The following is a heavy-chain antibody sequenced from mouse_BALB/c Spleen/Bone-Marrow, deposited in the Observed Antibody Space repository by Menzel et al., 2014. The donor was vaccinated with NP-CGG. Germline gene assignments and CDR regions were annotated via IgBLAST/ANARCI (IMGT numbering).Heavy chain of an antibody. J-gene: IGHJ4*01. D-gene: IGHD2-14*01. CDR1: GYTFTNYW. Sequence: VQLQQSGAELVRPGASVKVSCKASGYTFTNYWINWVRQRPGQCLEWIGNIYPSDSYSNYNQKFKDKATLTVDKSSSTAYMQLSSPTSEDSAVYYCTRRDRYDYYGVDYWGQGTSVTVSS. CDR3: TRRDRYDYYGVDY. CDR2: IYPSDSYS. V-gene: IGHV1-69*02.